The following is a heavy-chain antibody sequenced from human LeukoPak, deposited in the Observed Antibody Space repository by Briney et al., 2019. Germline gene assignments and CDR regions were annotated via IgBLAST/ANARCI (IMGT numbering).Heavy chain of an antibody. J-gene: IGHJ2*01. V-gene: IGHV3-43D*04. D-gene: IGHD5-12*01. Sequence: PGGSLRLSCAASGFSFDDYAMHWVRQAPGKGLEWVSLISWNGASTFYADSVKGRFTISRDNSKNSLYLQMHSLRVEDTALYYCAKWETIKWYFDLWGRGTLVTVSS. CDR1: GFSFDDYA. CDR2: ISWNGAST. CDR3: AKWETIKWYFDL.